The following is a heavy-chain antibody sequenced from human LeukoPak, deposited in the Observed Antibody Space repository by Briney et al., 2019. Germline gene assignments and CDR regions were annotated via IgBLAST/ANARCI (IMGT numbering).Heavy chain of an antibody. V-gene: IGHV4-59*01. CDR2: IYYSKST. CDR3: ARDYDFWSGYPEAFDI. D-gene: IGHD3-3*01. CDR1: RCSLSCYY. J-gene: IGHJ3*02. Sequence: SETLPLTCTVTRCSLSCYYWSWIRQPPGKGLEWIGYIYYSKSTNYNPSLKSRVTISVDTSKKQFSLKLSSVTAADAAVYYCARDYDFWSGYPEAFDIWGQGTMVTVSS.